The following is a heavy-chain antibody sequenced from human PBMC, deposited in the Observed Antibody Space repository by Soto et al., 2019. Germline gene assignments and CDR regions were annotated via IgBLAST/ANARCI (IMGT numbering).Heavy chain of an antibody. CDR2: IYSGGST. V-gene: IGHV3-53*04. CDR1: GFTVSSNY. J-gene: IGHJ4*02. Sequence: EVQLVESGGGLVQPGGSLRLSCAASGFTVSSNYMSWVRQAPGKGLEWVSVIYSGGSTYYADSVKGRFTISRHNDKNKMYLQMNSVRAEDTAVYYCAREGAGTDYWGQGTLVTVSS. D-gene: IGHD6-19*01. CDR3: AREGAGTDY.